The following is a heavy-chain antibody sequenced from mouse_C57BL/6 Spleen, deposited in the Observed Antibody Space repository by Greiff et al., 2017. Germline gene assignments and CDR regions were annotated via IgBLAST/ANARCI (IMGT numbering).Heavy chain of an antibody. D-gene: IGHD2-10*01. CDR2: ISYDGSN. V-gene: IGHV3-6*01. Sequence: VQLKESGPGLVKPSQSLSLTCSVPGYSITSGYYWNWIRQFPGNKLEWMGYISYDGSNNYNPSLKNRISITRDTSKNQFFLKLNSVTTEDTATYYCASSYYGNYEDAMDYWGQGTSVTVSS. CDR1: GYSITSGYY. CDR3: ASSYYGNYEDAMDY. J-gene: IGHJ4*01.